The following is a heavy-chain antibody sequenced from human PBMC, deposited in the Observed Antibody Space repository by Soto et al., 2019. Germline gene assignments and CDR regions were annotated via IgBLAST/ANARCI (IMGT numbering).Heavy chain of an antibody. J-gene: IGHJ4*02. CDR1: GGSINNGDYY. CDR3: ARDAPGAAPY. Sequence: QVQLQESGPGLVKPSQTLSLTCTVSGGSINNGDYYWNWIRQHPEKGLEWMVYINYRGTTFYSPSLKSRIIISVDTSKNQFSLKLSSVTAADTAVYYCARDAPGAAPYWGQGTLVTVSS. D-gene: IGHD6-13*01. CDR2: INYRGTT. V-gene: IGHV4-31*03.